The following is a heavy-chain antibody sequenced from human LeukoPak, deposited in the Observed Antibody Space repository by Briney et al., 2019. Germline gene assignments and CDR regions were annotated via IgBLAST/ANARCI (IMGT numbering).Heavy chain of an antibody. J-gene: IGHJ4*02. V-gene: IGHV3-7*01. D-gene: IGHD2-15*01. Sequence: GGSLRLSCAASGFTFSRYWMTWVRQSPGKGLEWVANINQDGSEKYYGDSVTGRFTISRDNAENSLFLQMNSLRADDTGVYYCARAREAPANVFPDHWGQGVVVTVSS. CDR3: ARAREAPANVFPDH. CDR1: GFTFSRYW. CDR2: INQDGSEK.